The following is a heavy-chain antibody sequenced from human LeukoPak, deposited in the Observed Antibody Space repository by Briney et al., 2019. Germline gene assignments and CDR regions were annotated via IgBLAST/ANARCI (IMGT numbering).Heavy chain of an antibody. CDR3: ARGGFPSAS. Sequence: ASVKVSCKASGYTFTSYDIDWVRQATGQGLEWMGWMNPNSGNTGYAQKFQGRVTMTSDTSITTAYMELNSLTSEDTAVYYCARGGFPSASWGQGTLVTVSS. V-gene: IGHV1-8*01. CDR2: MNPNSGNT. J-gene: IGHJ4*02. CDR1: GYTFTSYD. D-gene: IGHD2-2*01.